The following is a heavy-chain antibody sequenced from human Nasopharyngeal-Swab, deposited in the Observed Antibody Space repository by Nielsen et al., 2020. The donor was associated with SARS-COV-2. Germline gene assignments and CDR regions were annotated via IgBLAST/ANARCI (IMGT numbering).Heavy chain of an antibody. V-gene: IGHV1-8*01. Sequence: ASVKVSCKASGYTFTSYDINWVRQATGQGLEWMGWMNPNSGNTGYALKFQGRVTMTRNTSISTAYMELSSLRSEDTAVYYCARGITICGVDPVGYWGQGTVVTVSS. CDR3: ARGITICGVDPVGY. CDR2: MNPNSGNT. J-gene: IGHJ4*02. D-gene: IGHD3-3*01. CDR1: GYTFTSYD.